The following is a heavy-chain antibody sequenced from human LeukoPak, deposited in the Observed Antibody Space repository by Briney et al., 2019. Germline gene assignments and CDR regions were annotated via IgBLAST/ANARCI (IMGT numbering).Heavy chain of an antibody. V-gene: IGHV4-59*08. J-gene: IGHJ4*02. CDR1: VDSLSSHY. CDR2: IYGSGST. CDR3: ARNVGWYTYDS. Sequence: SETLSLTRTVFVDSLSSHYWSWIRQSPGKGLEWIGYIYGSGSTHYDPSLRSLVTISEDTSKNQFSLKLASVTAADTAVYYCARNVGWYTYDSWGQGTLVTVSS. D-gene: IGHD6-19*01.